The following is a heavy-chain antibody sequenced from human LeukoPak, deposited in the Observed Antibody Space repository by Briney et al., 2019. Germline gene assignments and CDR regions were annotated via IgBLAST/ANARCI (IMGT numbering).Heavy chain of an antibody. CDR3: HTTXXVXVAAXPXXY. D-gene: IGHD2-15*01. CDR1: GGTFSSYA. J-gene: IGHJ4*01. CDR2: IIPIFGTA. Sequence: SVKVSCKASGGTFSSYAISWVRQAPGQGLEWMGGIIPIFGTANYAQKFQGRVTITADESTSTAYMELSSLRSEDTAVYYCHTTXXVXVAAXPXXYXGXGXLVTVSS. V-gene: IGHV1-69*13.